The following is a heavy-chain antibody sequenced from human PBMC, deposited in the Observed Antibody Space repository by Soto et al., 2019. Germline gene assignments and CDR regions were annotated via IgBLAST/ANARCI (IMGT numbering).Heavy chain of an antibody. V-gene: IGHV1-2*02. CDR2: INPNSGGT. D-gene: IGHD3-10*01. CDR3: ARGGWFGELSSQTPYYYYGMHV. J-gene: IGHJ6*02. Sequence: ASVKVSCKASGYTFTGYYMHWVRQAPGQGLEWMGWINPNSGGTNYAQKFHGRVTMTRDTSISTAYMELSRLRSDDTAVYYCARGGWFGELSSQTPYYYYGMHVWGQGTTVTVSS. CDR1: GYTFTGYY.